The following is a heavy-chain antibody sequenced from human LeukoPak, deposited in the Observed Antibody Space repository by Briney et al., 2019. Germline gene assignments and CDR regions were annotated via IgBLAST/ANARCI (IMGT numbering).Heavy chain of an antibody. V-gene: IGHV1-18*01. CDR3: ARGYGGGKPYDLGY. CDR1: GYTFTSYG. CDR2: ISAYNGNT. Sequence: ASVKVSCTASGYTFTSYGISWVRQAPGQGLEWMGWISAYNGNTNYAQKLQGRVTMTTDTSTSTAYMELRSLRSDDTAVYYCARGYGGGKPYDLGYWGQGTLVTVSS. J-gene: IGHJ4*02. D-gene: IGHD2-15*01.